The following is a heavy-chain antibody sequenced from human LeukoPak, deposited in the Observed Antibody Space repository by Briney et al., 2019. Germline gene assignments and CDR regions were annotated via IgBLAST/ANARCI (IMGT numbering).Heavy chain of an antibody. CDR3: ANQYQLELWYFQH. CDR2: ISGGGIST. Sequence: GGSLRLSCAASGFTFSSYAMSWVRQAPGKGLEWVSRISGGGISTYFADSVKGRFTISRDNSKNTLYLQMNSLRAEDTAVYYCANQYQLELWYFQHWGQSTLVTVSS. D-gene: IGHD2-2*01. CDR1: GFTFSSYA. V-gene: IGHV3-23*01. J-gene: IGHJ1*01.